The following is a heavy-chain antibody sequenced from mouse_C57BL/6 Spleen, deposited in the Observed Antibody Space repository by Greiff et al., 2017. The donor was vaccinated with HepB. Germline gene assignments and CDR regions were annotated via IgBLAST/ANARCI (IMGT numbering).Heavy chain of an antibody. J-gene: IGHJ2*01. Sequence: EVQLQQSGAELVRPGASVKLSCTASGFNIKDDYMHWVKQRPEQGLEWIGWIDPENGDTEYASKFQGKATITADTSSNTAYLQLSSLTSEDTAVYYCTNSYYGSRRGYYFDYWGQGTTLTVSS. CDR1: GFNIKDDY. V-gene: IGHV14-4*01. CDR2: IDPENGDT. CDR3: TNSYYGSRRGYYFDY. D-gene: IGHD1-1*01.